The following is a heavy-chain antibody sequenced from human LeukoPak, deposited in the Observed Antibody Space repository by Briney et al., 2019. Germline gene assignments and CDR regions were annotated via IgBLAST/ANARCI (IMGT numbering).Heavy chain of an antibody. D-gene: IGHD3-9*01. CDR3: ARDDQDYFDSSKSFDY. CDR2: ISYDGSTK. Sequence: PGRSLRLSSAASGSTFRAYAIHWVRQAPGQGLEWVAVISYDGSTKYSADSVKGRFTISRDNSENTVYLQMNSLRPEDTAVYYCARDDQDYFDSSKSFDYWGQGTLVTVSS. J-gene: IGHJ4*02. CDR1: GSTFRAYA. V-gene: IGHV3-30*04.